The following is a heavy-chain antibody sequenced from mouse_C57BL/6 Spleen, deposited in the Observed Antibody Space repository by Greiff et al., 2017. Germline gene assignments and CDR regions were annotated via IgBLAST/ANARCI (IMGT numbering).Heavy chain of an antibody. V-gene: IGHV1-62-2*01. J-gene: IGHJ2*01. CDR3: ARHEGGRDNWAAFDY. CDR2: FYPGSGSI. D-gene: IGHD4-1*02. Sequence: QVQLQQSGAELVKPGASVKLSCKASGYTFTEYTIHWVTQRSGQGLEWIGWFYPGSGSIKYNENFKDKATLTADKSSSTAYMELSRLTSEDSAVYFCARHEGGRDNWAAFDYWGQGTTLTVSS. CDR1: GYTFTEYT.